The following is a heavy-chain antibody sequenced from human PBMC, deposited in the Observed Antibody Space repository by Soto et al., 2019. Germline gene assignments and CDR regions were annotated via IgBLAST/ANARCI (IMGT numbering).Heavy chain of an antibody. J-gene: IGHJ4*02. CDR2: IYYSGST. D-gene: IGHD4-17*01. Sequence: SETLSLTCTVSGGSISSYYWSWIRQPPGKGLEWIGYIYYSGSTNYNPSLKSRVTISVDTSKNQFSLKLSSVTAADTAVYYCARWGGYGDYLIFWGQGTLVTVS. CDR3: ARWGGYGDYLIF. CDR1: GGSISSYY. V-gene: IGHV4-59*01.